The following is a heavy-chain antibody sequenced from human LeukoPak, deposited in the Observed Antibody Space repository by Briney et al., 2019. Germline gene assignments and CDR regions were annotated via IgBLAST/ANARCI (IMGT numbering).Heavy chain of an antibody. CDR3: ARDHIHYGMDV. D-gene: IGHD2-21*01. Sequence: SETLSLTCTVSGGSISSGDYYWSWIRQPPGKGLEWIGYIYYSGSTYYNPSLESRVTISVDTSKNQFSLKLSSVTAADTAVYYCARDHIHYGMDVWGQGTTVTVSS. CDR1: GGSISSGDYY. V-gene: IGHV4-30-4*01. J-gene: IGHJ6*02. CDR2: IYYSGST.